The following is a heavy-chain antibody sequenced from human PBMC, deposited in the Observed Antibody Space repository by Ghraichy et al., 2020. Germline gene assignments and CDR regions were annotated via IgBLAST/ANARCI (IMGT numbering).Heavy chain of an antibody. CDR1: GFACSSYW. V-gene: IGHV3-74*01. D-gene: IGHD7-27*01. CDR2: INSDGSST. Sequence: GGSLRLSCVASGFACSSYWVHWVRQAPGSGLVWVSRINSDGSSTIYADSVKGRFTISRDNAKNTMYLQMNSLRAEDTAVYYCAKGTGGRGYYYAMDVWGQGTTVTVSS. J-gene: IGHJ6*02. CDR3: AKGTGGRGYYYAMDV.